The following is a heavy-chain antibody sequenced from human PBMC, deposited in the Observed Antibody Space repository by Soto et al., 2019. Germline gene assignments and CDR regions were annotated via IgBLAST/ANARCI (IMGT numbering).Heavy chain of an antibody. Sequence: GGSLRLSCTASGFIFSTYAMSWVRQAPGKGLEWVAGISGSGGTTYYADSMKGRFTISRDNSQNTLYLQMNSLRAEDTAVYYCAHQHFRWLVASDGFDVWGQGTMVTVSS. CDR2: ISGSGGTT. V-gene: IGHV3-23*01. J-gene: IGHJ3*01. CDR3: AHQHFRWLVASDGFDV. CDR1: GFIFSTYA. D-gene: IGHD6-19*01.